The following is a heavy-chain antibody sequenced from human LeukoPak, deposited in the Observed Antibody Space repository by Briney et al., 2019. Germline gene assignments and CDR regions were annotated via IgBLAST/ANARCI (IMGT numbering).Heavy chain of an antibody. CDR2: IYYSGST. J-gene: IGHJ5*02. V-gene: IGHV4-59*01. CDR3: ASSHYYYDSSGYHGGWFDP. Sequence: SETLSLTCTVSGGSISSYYWSWIRQPPGKGLEWIGYIYYSGSTNYNPSLKSRVTISVDTSKNQFSLKLSSVTAADTAVYYCASSHYYYDSSGYHGGWFDPWGQRTLVTVSS. CDR1: GGSISSYY. D-gene: IGHD3-22*01.